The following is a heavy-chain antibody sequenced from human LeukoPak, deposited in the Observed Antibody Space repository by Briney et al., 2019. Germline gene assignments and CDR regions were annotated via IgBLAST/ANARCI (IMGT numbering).Heavy chain of an antibody. CDR3: ARGKGEMATISRPYYYMDV. J-gene: IGHJ6*03. CDR2: INPSGGST. D-gene: IGHD5-24*01. Sequence: ASVKVSCKASGYTFTSYYMHWVRQAPGQGLEWMEIINPSGGSTSYAQKFQGRVTMTRDTSTSTVYMELSSLRSEDTAVYYCARGKGEMATISRPYYYMDVWGKGTTVTVSS. V-gene: IGHV1-46*01. CDR1: GYTFTSYY.